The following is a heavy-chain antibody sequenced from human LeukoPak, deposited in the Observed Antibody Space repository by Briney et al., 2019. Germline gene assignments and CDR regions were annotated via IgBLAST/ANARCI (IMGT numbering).Heavy chain of an antibody. D-gene: IGHD2-2*01. CDR3: AKDLLKCSSTSCYGWYYYGMDV. Sequence: GGSLRLSCAASGFTFASYAMSWVRQAPGKGLEWVSSIGSDGKTHYSESVKGRFAISRDNSKSMLFLQLNSLRAEDTAVYYCAKDLLKCSSTSCYGWYYYGMDVWGQGTTVTVSS. CDR2: IGSDGKT. V-gene: IGHV3-23*01. CDR1: GFTFASYA. J-gene: IGHJ6*02.